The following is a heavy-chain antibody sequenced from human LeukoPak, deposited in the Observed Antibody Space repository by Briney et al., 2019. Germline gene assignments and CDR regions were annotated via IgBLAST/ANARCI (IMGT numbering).Heavy chain of an antibody. Sequence: GGSLRLSCAASGFTFSSYGMSWVRQAPGKGLEWVSTINDNGGSTYYADSVKVRFTISRDNSKNTLYLQINILRAEDTAVYYCATSLSSRDYYYYYYMDVWGKGTTVTVSS. J-gene: IGHJ6*03. CDR1: GFTFSSYG. CDR2: INDNGGST. V-gene: IGHV3-23*01. CDR3: ATSLSSRDYYYYYYMDV. D-gene: IGHD3-16*02.